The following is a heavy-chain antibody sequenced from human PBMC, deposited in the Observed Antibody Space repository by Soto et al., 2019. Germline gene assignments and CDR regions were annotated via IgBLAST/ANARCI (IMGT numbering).Heavy chain of an antibody. J-gene: IGHJ4*02. D-gene: IGHD3-10*01. CDR2: ISSDGSSK. Sequence: SLRLSCAASGFTFSRNAMHWLRQAPGKGLECVATISSDGSSKHYADFVKGRFTISRDNTKNTLYLQMGSLRAEDMAVYYCARQGRAVSSYYFDYWGQGTLVTVSS. CDR3: ARQGRAVSSYYFDY. CDR1: GFTFSRNA. V-gene: IGHV3-30*14.